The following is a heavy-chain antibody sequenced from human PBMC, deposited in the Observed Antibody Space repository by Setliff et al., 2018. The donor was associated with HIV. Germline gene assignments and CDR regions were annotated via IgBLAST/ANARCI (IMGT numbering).Heavy chain of an antibody. CDR1: GDSSSNDY. V-gene: IGHV4-4*08. D-gene: IGHD6-6*01. Sequence: PSETLSLTCTVSGDSSSNDYWTWVQQPPGKGLEWIGNIHTSGTTKYNPSLNSRVTISVDMSKSQFSLRLSSVTAADTAVYYRARGLRSSTYYYMDVWGKGTTVTVSS. J-gene: IGHJ6*03. CDR3: ARGLRSSTYYYMDV. CDR2: IHTSGTT.